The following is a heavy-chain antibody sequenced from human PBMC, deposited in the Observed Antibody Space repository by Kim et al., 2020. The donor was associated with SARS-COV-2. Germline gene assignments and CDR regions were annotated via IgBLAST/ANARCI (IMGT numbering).Heavy chain of an antibody. CDR1: GFTFSSYF. J-gene: IGHJ6*02. V-gene: IGHV3-74*01. Sequence: GGSLRLSCAASGFTFSSYFMHWVRQAPGKGLVWVSRVNSDGSSTSYADSVKGRFTISRDNAKNTLYLQMNRRRDEDTAVYYCARGNYYGMDVWGQGTTVTVSS. CDR3: ARGNYYGMDV. CDR2: VNSDGSST.